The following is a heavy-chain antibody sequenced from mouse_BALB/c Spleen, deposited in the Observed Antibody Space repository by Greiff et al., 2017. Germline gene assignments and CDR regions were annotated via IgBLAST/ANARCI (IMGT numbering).Heavy chain of an antibody. Sequence: EVQLHQSGTVLARPGASVKMSCKASGYTFTSYWMHWVKQRPGQGLEWIGAIYPGNSDTSYNQKFKGKAKLTAVTSTSTSYMELSSLTNEDSAVYYCTRGGYDYDEGAMDYWGQGTSVTVSS. D-gene: IGHD2-4*01. CDR1: GYTFTSYW. V-gene: IGHV1-5*01. J-gene: IGHJ4*01. CDR3: TRGGYDYDEGAMDY. CDR2: IYPGNSDT.